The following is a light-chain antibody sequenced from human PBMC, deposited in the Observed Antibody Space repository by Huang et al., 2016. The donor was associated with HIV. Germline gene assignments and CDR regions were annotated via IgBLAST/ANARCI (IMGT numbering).Light chain of an antibody. Sequence: DIVMTQTPLSLSVTPGQPASISCKSSQSLLPSDGKTYLYWYLQKPGQSPQLLIYEVASRCSGVPDRVSGSGSGTDFTLKISRVEAEDVGVYYCMQGIHSWTFGQGTKVEIK. CDR3: MQGIHSWT. J-gene: IGKJ1*01. CDR2: EVA. V-gene: IGKV2-29*02. CDR1: QSLLPSDGKTY.